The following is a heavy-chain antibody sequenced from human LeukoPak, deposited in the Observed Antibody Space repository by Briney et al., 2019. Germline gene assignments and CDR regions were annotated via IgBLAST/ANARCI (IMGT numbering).Heavy chain of an antibody. CDR3: ARIAYSSSWPNWFDP. J-gene: IGHJ5*02. CDR2: ISSSGSTI. Sequence: QPGGSLRLSCAASGFTFSSYWMSWVRQAPGKGLEWVSYISSSGSTIYYADSVKGRFTISRDNAKNSLYLQMNSLRAEDTAVYYCARIAYSSSWPNWFDPWGQGTLVTVSS. V-gene: IGHV3-48*04. D-gene: IGHD6-13*01. CDR1: GFTFSSYW.